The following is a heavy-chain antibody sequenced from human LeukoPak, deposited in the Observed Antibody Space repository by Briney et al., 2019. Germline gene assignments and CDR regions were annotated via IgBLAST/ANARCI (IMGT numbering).Heavy chain of an antibody. CDR2: ISPNSGGT. CDR3: ARASELGYCSSTSCYAGAFDI. V-gene: IGHV1-2*02. J-gene: IGHJ3*02. D-gene: IGHD2-2*01. CDR1: GYTFTGYY. Sequence: ASVKVSCKASGYTFTGYYMHWVRQAPGQGLEWMGWISPNSGGTNYAQKFQGRVTMTRDTSISTAYMELSRLRSDDTAVYYCARASELGYCSSTSCYAGAFDIWGQGTMVTVSS.